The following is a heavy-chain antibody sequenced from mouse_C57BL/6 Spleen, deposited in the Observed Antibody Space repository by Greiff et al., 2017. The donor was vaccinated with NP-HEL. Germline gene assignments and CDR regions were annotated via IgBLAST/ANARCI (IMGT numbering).Heavy chain of an antibody. J-gene: IGHJ4*01. D-gene: IGHD1-1*01. Sequence: QVQLQQSGPELVKPGASVKISCKASGYSFTSYYIHWVKQRPGQGLEWIGSIYPGSGNTKYNEKFKGKATLTADTSSSTAYMQLSSLTSEDSAVYYCARSLIYYYGSSYEDAMDYWGQGTSVTVSS. CDR3: ARSLIYYYGSSYEDAMDY. V-gene: IGHV1-66*01. CDR1: GYSFTSYY. CDR2: IYPGSGNT.